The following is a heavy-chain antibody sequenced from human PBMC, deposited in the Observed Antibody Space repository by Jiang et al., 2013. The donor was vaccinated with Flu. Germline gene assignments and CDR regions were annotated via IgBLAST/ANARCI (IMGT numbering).Heavy chain of an antibody. J-gene: IGHJ3*02. CDR1: GGSISSYY. CDR2: IYYSGST. Sequence: VQLVESGPGLVKPSETLSLTCTVSGGSISSYYWSWIRQPPGKGLEWIGYIYYSGSTNYNPSLKSRVTISVDTSKNQFSLKLSSVTAADTAVYYCARMSGYYAFDIVGPRDNGH. D-gene: IGHD3-3*01. CDR3: ARMSGYYAFDI. V-gene: IGHV4-59*01.